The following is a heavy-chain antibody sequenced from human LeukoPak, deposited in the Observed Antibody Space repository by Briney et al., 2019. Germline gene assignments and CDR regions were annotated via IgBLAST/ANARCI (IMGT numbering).Heavy chain of an antibody. J-gene: IGHJ5*02. Sequence: ASVKVSCKASGYTFTSYYMHWVRQAPGQGLEWMGIINPSGGSTSYAQKFQGRVTITRDTSASTAYMELSSLRSEDTAVYYCARDREMVVAANWFDPWGQGTLVTVSS. CDR3: ARDREMVVAANWFDP. CDR1: GYTFTSYY. CDR2: INPSGGST. D-gene: IGHD2-15*01. V-gene: IGHV1-46*01.